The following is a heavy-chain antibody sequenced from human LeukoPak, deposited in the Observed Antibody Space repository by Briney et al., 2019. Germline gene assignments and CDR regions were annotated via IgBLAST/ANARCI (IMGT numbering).Heavy chain of an antibody. CDR3: ARVVDAAAGTEVFDY. CDR2: IKQDGSEK. D-gene: IGHD6-13*01. J-gene: IGHJ4*02. Sequence: GGSLRLSCAASGFTFSSYWMSWVRQAPGKGLEWVANIKQDGSEKYYVDSVKGRFTISRDNAKNSLYLQMNSLRAEDTAVYYCARVVDAAAGTEVFDYWGQGTLVTVSS. V-gene: IGHV3-7*01. CDR1: GFTFSSYW.